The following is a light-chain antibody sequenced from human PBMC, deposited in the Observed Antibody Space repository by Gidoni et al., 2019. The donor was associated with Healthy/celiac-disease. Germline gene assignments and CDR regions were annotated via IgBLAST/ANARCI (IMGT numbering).Light chain of an antibody. V-gene: IGKV1-39*01. Sequence: DIQMTQSPSSLSASVGDRVTITCRASQSISSYLNWYQQKPGKATKLLIYAASSLQSGVPSRFNGSGSGTDFTLTISSLQPEDFATYYCQQSYSTPYTFGQETKLEIK. CDR1: QSISSY. CDR3: QQSYSTPYT. CDR2: AAS. J-gene: IGKJ2*01.